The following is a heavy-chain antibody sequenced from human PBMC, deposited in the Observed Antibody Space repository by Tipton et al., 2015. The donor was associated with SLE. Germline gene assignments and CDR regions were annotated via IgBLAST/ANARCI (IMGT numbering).Heavy chain of an antibody. CDR3: ARDCSSGCLRAFDI. Sequence: GSLRLSCAASGFTFRSYEMNWVRQAPGKGLEWVSYISSSGSTIYYADSVKGRFTISRDNAKNSLYLQMNSLRAEDTAVYYCARDCSSGCLRAFDIWGQGTMVTVSS. D-gene: IGHD6-13*01. V-gene: IGHV3-48*03. CDR1: GFTFRSYE. J-gene: IGHJ3*02. CDR2: ISSSGSTI.